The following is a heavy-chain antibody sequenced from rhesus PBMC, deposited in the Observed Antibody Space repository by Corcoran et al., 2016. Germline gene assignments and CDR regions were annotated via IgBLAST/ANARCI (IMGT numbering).Heavy chain of an antibody. CDR2: IRNKTNGGKT. CDR3: ARDFGQDY. Sequence: EVQLVESGGGLVQPGGSLRLSCAASGFTFSDSYMSWVRQAPGKGQEWVGLIRNKTNGGKTEYAASEKGKFTISRDDSKSIASLQMNSLKTEDTAVYYCARDFGQDYWGQGVLVTVSS. J-gene: IGHJ4*01. D-gene: IGHD3-3*01. CDR1: GFTFSDSY. V-gene: IGHV3S22*01.